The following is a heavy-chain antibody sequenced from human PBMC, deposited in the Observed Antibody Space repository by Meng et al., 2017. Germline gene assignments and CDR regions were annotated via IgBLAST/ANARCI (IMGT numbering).Heavy chain of an antibody. V-gene: IGHV4-31*01. D-gene: IGHD3-10*01. CDR2: IYYSGST. Sequence: QVHVLESGPGLGKPSQTLSLTCTVSGGSSSSGGYYWGWIRQPPGKGVEWIGYIYYSGSTYYNPSLKSLVTISVDTSKNQFSLKLSSVTAADTAVYYCARVPGGIGAADYWGQGTLVTVAS. J-gene: IGHJ4*02. CDR1: GGSSSSGGYY. CDR3: ARVPGGIGAADY.